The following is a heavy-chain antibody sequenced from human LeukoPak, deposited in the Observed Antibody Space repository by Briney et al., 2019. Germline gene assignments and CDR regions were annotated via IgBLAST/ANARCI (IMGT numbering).Heavy chain of an antibody. V-gene: IGHV3-23*01. CDR3: AKVEMATITGSADY. CDR2: ISGSGGST. CDR1: GFTFSSYA. Sequence: GGSLRLSCAASGFTFSSYAMSWVRQAPGKGLEWVSAISGSGGSTYYADSVKGRFTISRDNSKNTLYLQMNSLRAEDTAVYYCAKVEMATITGSADYWGQGTLVTVSS. D-gene: IGHD5-24*01. J-gene: IGHJ4*02.